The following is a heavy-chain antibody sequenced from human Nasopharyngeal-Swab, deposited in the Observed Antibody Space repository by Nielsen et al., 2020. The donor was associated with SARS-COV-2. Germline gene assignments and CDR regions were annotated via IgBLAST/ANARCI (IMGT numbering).Heavy chain of an antibody. J-gene: IGHJ4*02. V-gene: IGHV4-39*01. D-gene: IGHD6-19*01. Sequence: SETLSFTCTVSGGSISSSSYYWGWIRQPPGKGLEWIGSIYYSGSTYYNPSLKSRVTISVDTSKNQFSLKLSSVTAADTAVYYCARLVSGWYEVEYWGQGTLVTVSS. CDR3: ARLVSGWYEVEY. CDR2: IYYSGST. CDR1: GGSISSSSYY.